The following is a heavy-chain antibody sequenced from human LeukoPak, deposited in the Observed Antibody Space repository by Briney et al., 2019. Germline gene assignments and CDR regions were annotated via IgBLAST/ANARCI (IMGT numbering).Heavy chain of an antibody. CDR2: IFHSGST. D-gene: IGHD5-18*01. CDR1: GDSITSGYY. Sequence: KPSETLSLTCVVSGDSITSGYYWAWIRQPPGKGLEWIGSIFHSGSTYRNPSLRGRVTISLNTSKNQISLILSSMTAADTAVYYCARSSSVDTALVGVHWFDPWGQGTLVTVSS. V-gene: IGHV4-38-2*01. CDR3: ARSSSVDTALVGVHWFDP. J-gene: IGHJ5*02.